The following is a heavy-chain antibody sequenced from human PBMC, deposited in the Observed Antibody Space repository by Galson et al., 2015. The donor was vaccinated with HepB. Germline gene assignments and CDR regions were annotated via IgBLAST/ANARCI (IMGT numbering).Heavy chain of an antibody. CDR2: IYPGDSDT. CDR1: GYSFTSYW. V-gene: IGHV5-51*01. Sequence: QSGAEVKKPGESLKISCKGSGYSFTSYWIGWVRQMPGKGLEWMGIIYPGDSDTRYSPSFQGQVTISADKSISTAYLQWSSLKASDTAMYYCARQSYHSSGYYSKNDYWGQGTLVTVSS. D-gene: IGHD3-22*01. CDR3: ARQSYHSSGYYSKNDY. J-gene: IGHJ4*02.